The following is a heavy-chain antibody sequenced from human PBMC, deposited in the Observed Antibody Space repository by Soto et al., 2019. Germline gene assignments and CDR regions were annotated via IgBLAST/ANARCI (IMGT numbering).Heavy chain of an antibody. CDR3: AAQGVVVPAAIPDY. V-gene: IGHV3-30*03. J-gene: IGHJ4*02. D-gene: IGHD2-2*02. CDR1: GFTFSSYG. CDR2: ISYDGSNK. Sequence: PGGSLRLSCAASGFTFSSYGMHWVRQAPGKGLEWVAVISYDGSNKYYADSVKGRFTISRDNSKNTLYLQMNSLRAEDTAVYYWAAQGVVVPAAIPDYWGQGTLVTVSS.